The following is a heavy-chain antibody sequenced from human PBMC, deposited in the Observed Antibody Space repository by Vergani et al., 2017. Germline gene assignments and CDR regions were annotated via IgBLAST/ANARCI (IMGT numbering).Heavy chain of an antibody. J-gene: IGHJ6*02. CDR3: ARGGSGSPAFPTGNGMDV. CDR1: GFTFSSYS. CDR2: ISSSSSYI. Sequence: EVQLVESGGGLVKPGGSLRLSCAASGFTFSSYSMNWVRQAPGKGLEWVSSISSSSSYIYYADSVKGRFTISRDNAKISLYLQMNSLRAEDTAVYYCARGGSGSPAFPTGNGMDVWGQGTTVTVSS. D-gene: IGHD2-2*01. V-gene: IGHV3-21*01.